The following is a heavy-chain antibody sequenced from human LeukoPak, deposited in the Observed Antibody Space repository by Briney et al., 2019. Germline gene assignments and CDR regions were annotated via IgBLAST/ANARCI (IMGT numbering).Heavy chain of an antibody. Sequence: PSETLSLTCTVSGYSISSGYYWGWIRQPPGKGLEWIGSIYHSGSTYYNPSLKSRVTISVDTSKNQFSLKLSSVTAADTAVYYCARRKGGYYYGSGSYRPYFDYWGQGTLVTVSS. J-gene: IGHJ4*02. CDR1: GYSISSGYY. D-gene: IGHD3-10*01. CDR2: IYHSGST. CDR3: ARRKGGYYYGSGSYRPYFDY. V-gene: IGHV4-38-2*02.